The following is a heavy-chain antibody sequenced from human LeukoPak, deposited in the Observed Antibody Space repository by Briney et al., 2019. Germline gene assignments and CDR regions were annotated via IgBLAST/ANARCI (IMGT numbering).Heavy chain of an antibody. CDR2: IYHSGST. D-gene: IGHD6-13*01. CDR1: GYSIGSGYY. CDR3: ARGGTDYTSSSYYYAMDV. Sequence: SETLSLTCTVSGYSIGSGYYWGWIRQPPGKGLEWIGSIYHSGSTYYNPSLKSRVTISVDTSKKQFSLNLSSVTAADTAVYYCARGGTDYTSSSYYYAMDVWGQGTTVAVSS. V-gene: IGHV4-38-2*02. J-gene: IGHJ6*02.